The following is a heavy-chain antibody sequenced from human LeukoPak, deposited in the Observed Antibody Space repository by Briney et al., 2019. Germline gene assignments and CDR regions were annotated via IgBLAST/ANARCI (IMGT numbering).Heavy chain of an antibody. D-gene: IGHD3-22*01. Sequence: GASVKVSCKASGGTFSSYAISWVRQAPGQGLEWMGGIIPIFGTANYAQKFQGRVTITADESTSTAYMELSSLRSEDTAVYYCANNYYDSSGYYGFDYWGQGTLVTVSS. CDR3: ANNYYDSSGYYGFDY. V-gene: IGHV1-69*13. J-gene: IGHJ4*02. CDR1: GGTFSSYA. CDR2: IIPIFGTA.